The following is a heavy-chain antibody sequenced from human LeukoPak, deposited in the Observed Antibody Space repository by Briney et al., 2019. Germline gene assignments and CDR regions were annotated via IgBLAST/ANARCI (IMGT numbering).Heavy chain of an antibody. V-gene: IGHV3-23*01. D-gene: IGHD3-3*01. Sequence: GSLIPSCAASGFTFSNYAKYLVRQAPGKGLEGVSGISGSGGSNSFADTVKVPFTISRDNSKNTLYLQMNSLRAEDTAVYSCAKDDSPGKEWLEVIDYWGQGTLVTVSS. CDR1: GFTFSNYA. CDR2: ISGSGGSN. J-gene: IGHJ4*02. CDR3: AKDDSPGKEWLEVIDY.